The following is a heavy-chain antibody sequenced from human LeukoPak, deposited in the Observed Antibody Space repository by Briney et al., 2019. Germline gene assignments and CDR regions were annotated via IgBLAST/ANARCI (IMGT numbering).Heavy chain of an antibody. D-gene: IGHD3-10*01. CDR2: IIPIFGTA. Sequence: SVKVSCKASGGTFSSYAISWVRQAPGQGLEWMGGIIPIFGTANYAQKFQGRVTITADESTSTAYMGLSSLRSEDTAVYYCAREVVRGVTGFDPWGQGTLVTVSS. CDR1: GGTFSSYA. V-gene: IGHV1-69*13. CDR3: AREVVRGVTGFDP. J-gene: IGHJ5*02.